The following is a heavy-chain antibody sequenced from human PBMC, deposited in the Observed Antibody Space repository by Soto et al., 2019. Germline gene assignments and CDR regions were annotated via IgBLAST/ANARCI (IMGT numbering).Heavy chain of an antibody. J-gene: IGHJ6*02. V-gene: IGHV3-15*07. CDR2: IKSKTDGGTT. Sequence: PGGSLRLSCAASGFTFSSYGMHWVRQAPGKGLEWVGRIKSKTDGGTTDYAAPVKGRFTISRDDSKNTLYLQMNSLKTEDTAVYYCTTEGPLYYYDSSGYYPDLDYGMDVWGQGTTVTVSS. CDR3: TTEGPLYYYDSSGYYPDLDYGMDV. CDR1: GFTFSSYG. D-gene: IGHD3-22*01.